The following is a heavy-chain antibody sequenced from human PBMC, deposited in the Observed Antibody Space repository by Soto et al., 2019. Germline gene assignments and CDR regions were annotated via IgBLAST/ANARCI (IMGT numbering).Heavy chain of an antibody. V-gene: IGHV1-18*01. D-gene: IGHD1-26*01. Sequence: QVQLVQSGAEVKKPGASVKVSCKASGYTFTSYGLSWVRQAPGQGLAWMGWISAYNGNTNYAQKLQGRATMTTDTSLITAYVPLRSLRSDATAVHYCARDRGSYAPDYWGPGTLVTAAS. CDR2: ISAYNGNT. J-gene: IGHJ4*02. CDR3: ARDRGSYAPDY. CDR1: GYTFTSYG.